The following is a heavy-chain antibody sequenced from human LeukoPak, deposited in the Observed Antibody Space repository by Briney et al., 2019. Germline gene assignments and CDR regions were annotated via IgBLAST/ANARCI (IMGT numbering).Heavy chain of an antibody. J-gene: IGHJ4*02. CDR2: TYYRSKWYN. D-gene: IGHD6-19*01. CDR1: GDSVSSNSVA. Sequence: SQTFSLTCAISGDSVSSNSVAWNWIRQSPSRGLEWLGRTYYRSKWYNDHAVSVKGRISVNPDTSKNQFSLQLNSVTPEDTAVYYCTRDGSGWSQDYWGQGTLVTVSS. V-gene: IGHV6-1*01. CDR3: TRDGSGWSQDY.